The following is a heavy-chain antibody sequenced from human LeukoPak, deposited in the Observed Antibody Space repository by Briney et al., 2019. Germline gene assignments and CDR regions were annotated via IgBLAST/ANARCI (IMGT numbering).Heavy chain of an antibody. Sequence: KTSETLSLTCAVYGESFSGYYWSWIRQPPGKGLEWIGEINHSGSTNYNPSLKSRVTISVDTSKNQFSLKLSSVTAADTAVYYCARGRNWNRYFDYWGQGTLVTASS. CDR1: GESFSGYY. CDR3: ARGRNWNRYFDY. D-gene: IGHD1-20*01. J-gene: IGHJ4*02. V-gene: IGHV4-34*01. CDR2: INHSGST.